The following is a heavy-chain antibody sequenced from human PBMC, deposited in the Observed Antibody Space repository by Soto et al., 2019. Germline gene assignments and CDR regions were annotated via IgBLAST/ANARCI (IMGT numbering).Heavy chain of an antibody. D-gene: IGHD1-7*01. V-gene: IGHV3-15*01. J-gene: IGHJ6*03. Sequence: GGSLRLSCAASGFTFSNAWMSWVRQAPGKGLEWVGRIKSKTDGGTTDYAAPVKGRFTISRDDSKNTLYLQMNSLKTEDTAVYYCTTVGGLTGTHEVYYYYYYYMDVWGKGTTVTVSS. CDR2: IKSKTDGGTT. CDR3: TTVGGLTGTHEVYYYYYYYMDV. CDR1: GFTFSNAW.